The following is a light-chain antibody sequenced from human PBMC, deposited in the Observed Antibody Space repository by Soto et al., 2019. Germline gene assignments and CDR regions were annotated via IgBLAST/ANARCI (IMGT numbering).Light chain of an antibody. V-gene: IGKV3-20*01. J-gene: IGKJ2*01. CDR1: PGVGTNY. Sequence: EIVLTQSPGTLSLSPGEGATLYCRSSPGVGTNYLAWYQQKPGQAPSLLILCASSRAAGVPGRFSGSGSGTDFTLTISRLEPEDSAVYYCQQFINSPYMYIFGQGTKLEI. CDR3: QQFINSPYMYI. CDR2: CAS.